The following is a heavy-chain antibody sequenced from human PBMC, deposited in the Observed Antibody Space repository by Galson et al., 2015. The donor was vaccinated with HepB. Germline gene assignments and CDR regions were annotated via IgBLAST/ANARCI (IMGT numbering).Heavy chain of an antibody. J-gene: IGHJ6*02. CDR3: ARDSYGMDV. Sequence: SVKVSCKASGSTFTSYYMHWVRQAPGQGLEWMGIINPIGGSTNYAQKFQGRVTMTRDTSTSTVYMELSSLRSEDTAVYYCARDSYGMDVWGQGTTVTVSS. CDR1: GSTFTSYY. V-gene: IGHV1-46*01. CDR2: INPIGGST.